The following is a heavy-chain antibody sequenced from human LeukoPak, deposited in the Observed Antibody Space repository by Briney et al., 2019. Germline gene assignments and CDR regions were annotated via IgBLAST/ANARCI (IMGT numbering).Heavy chain of an antibody. Sequence: GGSLRLSCAASGFTFSTYWMHWVRQAPGKGLVWVSRLSPDGSSSIYADSVKGRFTVSRDNAKNALYLQMNSLRADDTAVYYCTRSPSLGGSYWGFDYWGQGTLLTVSS. CDR1: GFTFSTYW. CDR3: TRSPSLGGSYWGFDY. CDR2: LSPDGSSS. V-gene: IGHV3-74*01. D-gene: IGHD1-26*01. J-gene: IGHJ4*02.